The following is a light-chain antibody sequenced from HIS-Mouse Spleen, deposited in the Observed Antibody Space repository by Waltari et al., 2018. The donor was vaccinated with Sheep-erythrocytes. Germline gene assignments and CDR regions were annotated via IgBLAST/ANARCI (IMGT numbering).Light chain of an antibody. CDR3: QAWDSSTAV. CDR2: QDS. Sequence: SYELTQPPSLSVSPGQTASITCSVDKLGDKYACWYQQKPGQSPVLVIYQDSKRPSGIPERFSGSNSGNTATLTISGTQAMDEADYYCQAWDSSTAVFGGGTKLTVL. CDR1: KLGDKY. J-gene: IGLJ2*01. V-gene: IGLV3-1*01.